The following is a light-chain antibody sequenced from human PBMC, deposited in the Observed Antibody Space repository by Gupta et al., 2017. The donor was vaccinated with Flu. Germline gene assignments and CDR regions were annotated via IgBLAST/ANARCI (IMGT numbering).Light chain of an antibody. CDR2: DAS. Sequence: EIVFTQSPATLSLSPGERATLSCRASQSVSSYLACYQQKPGQAPRLLIYDASNRDTGIPARFSGSGCGTDLTLTISSREPEEFAGYYCQQRSNWPPYTFGQGTKVEIK. CDR1: QSVSSY. J-gene: IGKJ2*01. CDR3: QQRSNWPPYT. V-gene: IGKV3-11*01.